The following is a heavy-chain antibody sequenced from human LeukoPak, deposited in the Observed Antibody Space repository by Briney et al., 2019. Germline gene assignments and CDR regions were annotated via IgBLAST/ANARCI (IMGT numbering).Heavy chain of an antibody. D-gene: IGHD1-26*01. CDR2: ISYDGSNK. CDR3: AKGYSGSPRDYFDY. Sequence: GRSLRLSCAASGFTFSYYTMHRVRQAPGKGLEWVAVISYDGSNKYYADSVKGRFTISRDNSKNTLYLQMNSLRAEDTAVYYCAKGYSGSPRDYFDYWGQGTLVTVSS. CDR1: GFTFSYYT. J-gene: IGHJ4*02. V-gene: IGHV3-30-3*01.